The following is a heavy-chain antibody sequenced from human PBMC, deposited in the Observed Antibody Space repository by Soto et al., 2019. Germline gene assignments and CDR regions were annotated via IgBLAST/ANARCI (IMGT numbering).Heavy chain of an antibody. CDR1: GFTVSSYA. D-gene: IGHD3-3*01. CDR3: AKLQDYYDFWSGTSYGMDV. CDR2: ISGSGGST. Sequence: PGGSLRLSCAASGFTVSSYAMSWVRQAPGKGLEWVSAISGSGGSTYYADSVKGRFTISRDNSKNTLYLQMNSLRAEDTAVYYCAKLQDYYDFWSGTSYGMDVWGQGTTVTVSS. V-gene: IGHV3-23*01. J-gene: IGHJ6*02.